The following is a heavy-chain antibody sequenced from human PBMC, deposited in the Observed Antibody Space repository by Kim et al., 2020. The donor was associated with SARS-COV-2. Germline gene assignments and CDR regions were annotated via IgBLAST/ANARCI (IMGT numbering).Heavy chain of an antibody. CDR3: ARAVMVRGVIIVYYYGMDV. Sequence: GGSLRLSCAASGFTFSSYSMNWVRQAPGKGLEWVSYISSSSSTIYYADSVKGRFTISRDNAKNSLYLQMNSLRAEDTAVYYCARAVMVRGVIIVYYYGMDVWGQGTTVTVSS. D-gene: IGHD3-10*01. J-gene: IGHJ6*02. CDR1: GFTFSSYS. CDR2: ISSSSSTI. V-gene: IGHV3-48*04.